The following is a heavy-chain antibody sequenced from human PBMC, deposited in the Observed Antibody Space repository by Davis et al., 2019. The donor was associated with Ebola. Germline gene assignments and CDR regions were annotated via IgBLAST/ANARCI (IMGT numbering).Heavy chain of an antibody. D-gene: IGHD5-24*01. Sequence: HTGGSLRLSCAASGFTFSGYWMHWVRQVPGKGLVWLSRINSDGSRTDYVDSVKGRFTVSRDNAKNTLYLQMNSLGADDTAVYYCSRDAREMATNYWGQGTLVTVSS. CDR1: GFTFSGYW. CDR2: INSDGSRT. J-gene: IGHJ4*02. CDR3: SRDAREMATNY. V-gene: IGHV3-74*01.